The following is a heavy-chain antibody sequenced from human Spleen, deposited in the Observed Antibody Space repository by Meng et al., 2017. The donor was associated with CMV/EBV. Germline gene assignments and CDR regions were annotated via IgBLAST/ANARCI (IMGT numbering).Heavy chain of an antibody. D-gene: IGHD2-2*02. J-gene: IGHJ5*02. Sequence: YYMHLVRQAPGQGLEWMGIINPSGGSTSYAQKFQGRVTMTRDTSTSTVYMELSSLRSEDTAVYYCARDPYIVVVPAAIWDGGWFDPWGQGTLVTVSS. CDR2: INPSGGST. CDR1: YY. CDR3: ARDPYIVVVPAAIWDGGWFDP. V-gene: IGHV1-46*01.